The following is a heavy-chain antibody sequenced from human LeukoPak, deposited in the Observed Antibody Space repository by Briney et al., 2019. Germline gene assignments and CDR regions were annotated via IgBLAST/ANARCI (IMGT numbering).Heavy chain of an antibody. CDR3: AKGGDYGSGSYYTHIDY. D-gene: IGHD3-10*01. CDR2: ISFAGDIY. CDR1: GFTFTSYA. V-gene: IGHV3-30*04. Sequence: PGGSLRLSCAASGFTFTSYAMHWVRQAPGKGLEWVAVISFAGDIYYYADSVKGRFTISRDNSRSTLYLHMNSLRAEDTAVYYCAKGGDYGSGSYYTHIDYWGQGTLVTVSS. J-gene: IGHJ4*02.